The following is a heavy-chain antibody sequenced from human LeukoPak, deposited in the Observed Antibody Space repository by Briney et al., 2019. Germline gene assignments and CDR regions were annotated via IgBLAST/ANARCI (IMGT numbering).Heavy chain of an antibody. CDR3: ARELKIGAPGTVGFDI. V-gene: IGHV1-8*01. J-gene: IGHJ3*02. D-gene: IGHD6-13*01. CDR2: MNPNSGNT. Sequence: ASVKVSCKASGYTFTGYDINWVRQATGQGLEWMGWMNPNSGNTGYAQKFQGRVTMTRNTSIGTAYMELSSLRSEDTAVYYCARELKIGAPGTVGFDIWGQGAMVTVSS. CDR1: GYTFTGYD.